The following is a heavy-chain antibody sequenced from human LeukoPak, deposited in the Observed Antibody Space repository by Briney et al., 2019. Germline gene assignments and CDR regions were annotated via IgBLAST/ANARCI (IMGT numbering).Heavy chain of an antibody. CDR2: IYYSGST. V-gene: IGHV4-31*03. D-gene: IGHD4-17*01. CDR1: GGSMRSAGYY. Sequence: PSETLSLTCTVSGGSMRSAGYYWSWIRHHPGKCLYWIGYIYYSGSTYYNPSLKSRVTISVDTSKNQFSLKLTSVTAADTAVFYCARGWGYGDRNWFDPWGQGTLVTVSS. J-gene: IGHJ5*02. CDR3: ARGWGYGDRNWFDP.